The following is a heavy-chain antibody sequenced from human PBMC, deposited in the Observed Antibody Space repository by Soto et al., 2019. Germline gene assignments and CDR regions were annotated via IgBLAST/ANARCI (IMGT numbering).Heavy chain of an antibody. J-gene: IGHJ5*01. CDR1: GVSIHNSHSF. V-gene: IGHV4-39*01. CDR3: GRVVEGATRHTDFDS. CDR2: IYYSGGA. Sequence: SETLSLTCAVSGVSIHNSHSFWGWIRQPPGKGLEFIGSIYYSGGANYNPSLKSRVTISLDTSKNQLSLTVNSVTAADTAIYYCGRVVEGATRHTDFDSWGQGTLVTVSS. D-gene: IGHD2-15*01.